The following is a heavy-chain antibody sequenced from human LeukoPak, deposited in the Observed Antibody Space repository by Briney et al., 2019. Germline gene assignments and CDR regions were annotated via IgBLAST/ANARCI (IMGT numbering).Heavy chain of an antibody. D-gene: IGHD3-10*01. CDR1: GFTFRSYG. CDR2: ITYDGSNK. J-gene: IGHJ4*02. Sequence: PGGSLRLSCAASGFTFRSYGMHWVRQAPGKGLEWVTFITYDGSNKYYAESMKGRITISRDNSKNTLYLQMNSLSAEDTAVYYCAKDRGYLYGSGSYYGFDHWGQGVLVTVSS. CDR3: AKDRGYLYGSGSYYGFDH. V-gene: IGHV3-30*02.